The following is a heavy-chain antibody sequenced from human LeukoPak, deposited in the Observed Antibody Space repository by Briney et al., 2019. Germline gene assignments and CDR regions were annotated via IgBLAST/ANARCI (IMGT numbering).Heavy chain of an antibody. V-gene: IGHV4-4*09. Sequence: SETLSLTCSVSGGSIGSYYWNWIRQPPGKGLEWIGYIYTSGSTNYNPSLKSRVTISVDTSKNQFSLKLSSVTAADTAVYYCARHAGDGYNPFDYWGQGTLVTVSS. J-gene: IGHJ4*02. CDR1: GGSIGSYY. D-gene: IGHD5-24*01. CDR2: IYTSGST. CDR3: ARHAGDGYNPFDY.